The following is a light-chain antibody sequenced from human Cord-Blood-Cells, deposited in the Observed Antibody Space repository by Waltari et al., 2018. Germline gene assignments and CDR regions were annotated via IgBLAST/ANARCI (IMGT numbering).Light chain of an antibody. J-gene: IGLJ3*02. Sequence: QSALTQPASVSGSPGQSITISCTGTSSDVGGYNYVSWYQQHPGKVPKLMIYDVSKRPSGVSNRFSGSKSGKTASLTISGLQAEDEADYYCSSYTSSSTAVFGGGTKLTVL. CDR1: SSDVGGYNY. CDR2: DVS. V-gene: IGLV2-14*01. CDR3: SSYTSSSTAV.